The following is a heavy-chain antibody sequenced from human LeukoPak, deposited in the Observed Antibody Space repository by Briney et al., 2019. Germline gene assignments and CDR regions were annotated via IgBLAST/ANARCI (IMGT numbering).Heavy chain of an antibody. D-gene: IGHD2-2*01. Sequence: SETLSLTCTVSGGSISGSSYYWGWIRQPPGKGLEWIGSIYYSGSTYYNPSLKSRVTISVDTSKNQFSLKLNSVTATDTAVYYCARERCSSTSCYAKYYYYGMDVWGQGTTVTVSS. CDR1: GGSISGSSYY. J-gene: IGHJ6*02. CDR3: ARERCSSTSCYAKYYYYGMDV. V-gene: IGHV4-39*02. CDR2: IYYSGST.